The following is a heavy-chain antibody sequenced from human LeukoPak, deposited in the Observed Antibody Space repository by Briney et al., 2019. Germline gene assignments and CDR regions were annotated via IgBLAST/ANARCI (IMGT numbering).Heavy chain of an antibody. J-gene: IGHJ4*02. CDR2: IIPIFGTA. CDR1: GGTFSSYA. Sequence: SVKVSCKXSGGTFSSYAISWVRQAPGQGLEWMGGIIPIFGTANYAQKFQGRVTITADESTSTAYMELSSLRSEDTAVYYCARNIVAHDYDYFDYWGQGTLVTVSS. CDR3: ARNIVAHDYDYFDY. V-gene: IGHV1-69*01. D-gene: IGHD5-12*01.